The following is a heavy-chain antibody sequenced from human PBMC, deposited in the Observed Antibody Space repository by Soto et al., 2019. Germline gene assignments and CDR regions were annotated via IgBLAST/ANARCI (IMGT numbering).Heavy chain of an antibody. V-gene: IGHV3-53*01. J-gene: IGHJ6*02. D-gene: IGHD2-15*01. Sequence: HPGGSLRLSCAASGFTVSSNYMSWVRQAPGKGLEWVSVIYSGGSTYYADSVKGRFTISRDNSKNTLYLQMNSLRAEDTAVYYCARDGGRVPGYCSGGSCYSRHYGMDVWGQGTTVTVSS. CDR2: IYSGGST. CDR1: GFTVSSNY. CDR3: ARDGGRVPGYCSGGSCYSRHYGMDV.